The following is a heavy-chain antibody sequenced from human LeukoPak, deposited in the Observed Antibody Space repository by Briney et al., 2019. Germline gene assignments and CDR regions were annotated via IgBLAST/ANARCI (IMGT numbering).Heavy chain of an antibody. CDR1: GGSISSDIYY. CDR2: IYMSGNT. CDR3: AGTRRYCSGGSCYNWFDP. D-gene: IGHD2-15*01. V-gene: IGHV4-61*02. J-gene: IGHJ5*02. Sequence: SETLSLTCTVSGGSISSDIYYWRWIRQPAGKGLEWNGRIYMSGNTNYNLSLKSRLTISVDTSKNQFSLKLSSVTAADTAVYYCAGTRRYCSGGSCYNWFDPWGQGTLVTVSS.